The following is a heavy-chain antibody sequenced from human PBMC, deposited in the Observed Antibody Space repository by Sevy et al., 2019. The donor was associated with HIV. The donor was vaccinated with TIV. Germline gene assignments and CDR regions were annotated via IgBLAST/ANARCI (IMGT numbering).Heavy chain of an antibody. D-gene: IGHD3-22*01. CDR2: ISNSGSTI. V-gene: IGHV3-48*03. J-gene: IGHJ5*02. CDR1: GFTFSNYE. CDR3: ARVDDYYDKGLDP. Sequence: GGSLRLSCEASGFTFSNYEMNWVRQAPGKGLEWISYISNSGSTIYYGDSVSGRFTVSRDNAKNSLYLQMQSLRVEDTAVDYCARVDDYYDKGLDPWGQGTLVTVSS.